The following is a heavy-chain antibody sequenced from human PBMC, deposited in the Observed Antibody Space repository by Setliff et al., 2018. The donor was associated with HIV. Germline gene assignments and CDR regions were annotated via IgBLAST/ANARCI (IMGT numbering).Heavy chain of an antibody. D-gene: IGHD6-13*01. J-gene: IGHJ5*02. Sequence: GESLKISCAASGFTFSTYSMNWVRQAPGKGLEWVSSISSSSSYIYYADSVRGRFTIPRDNAKNSLYLQMNSLRAEDTAVYYCARDGTAAAPTWFDPWGQGTLVTVSS. CDR1: GFTFSTYS. V-gene: IGHV3-21*01. CDR2: ISSSSSYI. CDR3: ARDGTAAAPTWFDP.